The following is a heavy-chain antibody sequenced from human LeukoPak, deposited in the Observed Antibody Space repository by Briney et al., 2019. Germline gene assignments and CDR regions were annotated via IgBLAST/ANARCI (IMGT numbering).Heavy chain of an antibody. CDR1: GFTFSSYG. CDR3: AKSLIPYYYGMDV. J-gene: IGHJ6*02. CDR2: IWYGGSNK. Sequence: GGSLRLSCAASGFTFSSYGMHWVRQAPGKGLEWVAVIWYGGSNKYYADSVKGRFTISRDNSKNTLYLQMNSLRAEDTAVYYCAKSLIPYYYGMDVWGQGTTVTVSS. V-gene: IGHV3-30*02.